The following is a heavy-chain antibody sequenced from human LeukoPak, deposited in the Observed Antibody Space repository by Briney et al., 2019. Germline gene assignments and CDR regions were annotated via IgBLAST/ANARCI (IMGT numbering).Heavy chain of an antibody. CDR1: GYTFTGYY. CDR2: INPNSGGT. D-gene: IGHD2-2*02. CDR3: ARGTPRNQLLLYHFDY. J-gene: IGHJ4*02. V-gene: IGHV1-2*04. Sequence: ASVKVSCKASGYTFTGYYMHWVRQAPGQGLEWMGWINPNSGGTDYAQKFQGWVTMTRDTSISTAYMELSRLRSDDTAVYYCARGTPRNQLLLYHFDYWGQGTLVTVSS.